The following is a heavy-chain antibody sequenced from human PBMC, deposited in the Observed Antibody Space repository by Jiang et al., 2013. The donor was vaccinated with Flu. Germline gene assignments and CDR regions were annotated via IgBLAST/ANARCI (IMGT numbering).Heavy chain of an antibody. J-gene: IGHJ3*01. D-gene: IGHD3-22*01. Sequence: KPTQTLTLTCTVSGLSLRNARMGVSWIRQPPGKALEWLAHIFSNDAKSYSTSLKSRLTISKDTSKSQVVLTMTNVDPVDTGTYYCARIRDSTGYYYTDAFDVWGQGTVVTVSS. CDR3: ARIRDSTGYYYTDAFDV. V-gene: IGHV2-26*02. CDR1: GLSLRNARMG. CDR2: IFSNDAK.